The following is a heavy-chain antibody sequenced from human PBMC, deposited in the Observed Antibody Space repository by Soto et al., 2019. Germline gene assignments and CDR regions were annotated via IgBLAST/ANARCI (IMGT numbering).Heavy chain of an antibody. CDR3: AKDGIALVRDPLGNWFDS. CDR2: TSYDGITK. V-gene: IGHV3-30*18. CDR1: GFNFRTFG. Sequence: QVHLVESGGGVVQPGRSLRLSCEASGFNFRTFGMHWVRQAPGKGLEWVAITSYDGITKYYADSVKGRFTISRDNSKDTLHLQMDSLRAEDTAVYYCAKDGIALVRDPLGNWFDSLGQGTLVTVSS. D-gene: IGHD3-10*01. J-gene: IGHJ5*01.